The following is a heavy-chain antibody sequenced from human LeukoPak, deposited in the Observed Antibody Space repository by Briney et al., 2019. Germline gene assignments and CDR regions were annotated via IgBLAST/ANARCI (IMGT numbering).Heavy chain of an antibody. V-gene: IGHV3-23*01. J-gene: IGHJ3*02. CDR2: ISGSGDST. Sequence: GGSLRLSCADSGFTFSSYAMNWVRQAPGKGLEWVSGISGSGDSTYYADSVKGRFTISRDNSKNTLYLQMNSLRAEDAAVYYCASSIAAAGTVDAFDIWGQGTMVTVSS. CDR3: ASSIAAAGTVDAFDI. CDR1: GFTFSSYA. D-gene: IGHD6-13*01.